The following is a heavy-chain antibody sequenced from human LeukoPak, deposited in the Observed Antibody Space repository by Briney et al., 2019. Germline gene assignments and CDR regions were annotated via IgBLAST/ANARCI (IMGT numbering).Heavy chain of an antibody. CDR1: GFTFDDYT. D-gene: IGHD3-9*01. V-gene: IGHV3-43*01. CDR3: SKGHYDVLTGYFFDY. J-gene: IGHJ4*02. CDR2: ISWDATTT. Sequence: GGSVRLSCVASGFTFDDYTMHWIRQAPGKGLEWVSLISWDATTTYYADSVKGRFTISRDNSKNSLYLQMDSLRTEDTAFYYCSKGHYDVLTGYFFDYWGQGTLVSV.